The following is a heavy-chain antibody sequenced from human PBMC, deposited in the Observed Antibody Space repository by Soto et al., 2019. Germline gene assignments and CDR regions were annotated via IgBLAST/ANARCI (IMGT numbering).Heavy chain of an antibody. CDR2: IYFSGST. V-gene: IGHV4-39*01. D-gene: IGHD6-19*01. CDR3: AQDRRAVTGRWFDP. Sequence: QLQLQESGPGLVKPSETLSLTCTVSGGSISSSTYYWGWIRQPPGKGLEWIGSIYFSGSTFYNPSLKNRGSISVDTSNSQFSLKLSSVTAADTAVYYCAQDRRAVTGRWFDPWGQGTLVTVSS. J-gene: IGHJ5*02. CDR1: GGSISSSTYY.